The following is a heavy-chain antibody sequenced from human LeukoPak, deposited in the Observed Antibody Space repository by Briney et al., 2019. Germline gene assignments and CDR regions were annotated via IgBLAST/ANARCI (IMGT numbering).Heavy chain of an antibody. J-gene: IGHJ6*02. CDR2: VSYDGSNK. CDR3: ARDSYGMDV. Sequence: GRSLRLSCAASGVTFITYAMHWVRQAPGRGLEGVAFVSYDGSNKYYADSVKGRFTISRDNSKNTLCLQMNSLRPEDTAVYYCARDSYGMDVWGQGTTVTVSS. V-gene: IGHV3-30-3*01. CDR1: GVTFITYA.